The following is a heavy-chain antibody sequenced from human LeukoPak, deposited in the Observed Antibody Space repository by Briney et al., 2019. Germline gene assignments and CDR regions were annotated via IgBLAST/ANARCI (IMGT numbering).Heavy chain of an antibody. D-gene: IGHD6-13*01. CDR3: ARNSRSSSWSHWLDP. CDR2: IYHSRTT. Sequence: SETLSLTCTVSDDSFRSYYWSWIRPPPGKGLEWIGHIYHSRTTKYNTSLKSRVTISGDTSKNQFSLKLTSVTPADTAVCYCARNSRSSSWSHWLDPWGQGIQVTVSS. CDR1: DDSFRSYY. V-gene: IGHV4-59*01. J-gene: IGHJ5*02.